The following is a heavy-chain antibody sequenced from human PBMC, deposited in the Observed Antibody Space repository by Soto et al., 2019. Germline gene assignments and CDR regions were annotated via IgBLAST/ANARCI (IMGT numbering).Heavy chain of an antibody. Sequence: PSEPLSLTCSVSGGSSINTNGWSWVRLPPGKGLEWLGAIFHAWSTYYNPSLKSRVTISVDTSKNQFSLKLSSVTAADTAVYYCAFRLGCGYSYGPPPIDYWGQGTLVPVSS. CDR3: AFRLGCGYSYGPPPIDY. CDR1: GGSSINTNG. J-gene: IGHJ4*02. V-gene: IGHV4-4*02. D-gene: IGHD5-18*01. CDR2: IFHAWST.